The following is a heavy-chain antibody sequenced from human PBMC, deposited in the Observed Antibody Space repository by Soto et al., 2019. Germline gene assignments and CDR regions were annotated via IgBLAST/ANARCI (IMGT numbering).Heavy chain of an antibody. CDR1: GYTFTSYG. Sequence: ASVKVSCKASGYTFTSYGISWVRQAPGQGLEWMGWISAYNGNTNYAQKLQGRVTMTTDTSTSTAYMELRSLRSDDTAVYYCARAGDDIVVVVAATEFLNWFDPWGQGTLVTVSS. CDR2: ISAYNGNT. J-gene: IGHJ5*02. V-gene: IGHV1-18*01. D-gene: IGHD2-15*01. CDR3: ARAGDDIVVVVAATEFLNWFDP.